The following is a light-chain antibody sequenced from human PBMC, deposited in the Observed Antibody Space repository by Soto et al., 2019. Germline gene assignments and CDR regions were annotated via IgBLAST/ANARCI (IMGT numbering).Light chain of an antibody. CDR3: SSYTSSSTLYV. J-gene: IGLJ1*01. CDR2: DVS. CDR1: SSDVGGSNY. Sequence: QSALTQPASVSGSPGQSITISCTGTSSDVGGSNYVSWYQQHPGKAPKLMIYDVSNRPSGVSNRFSGSKSGNTASLTISGLQAGDEADYYCSSYTSSSTLYVFGTGTKVTVL. V-gene: IGLV2-14*01.